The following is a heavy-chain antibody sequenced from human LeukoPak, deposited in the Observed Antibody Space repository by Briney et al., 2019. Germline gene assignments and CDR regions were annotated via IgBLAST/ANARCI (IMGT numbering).Heavy chain of an antibody. V-gene: IGHV1-2*06. CDR3: ARDLTSTPNWEFDY. J-gene: IGHJ4*02. Sequence: ASVKVSCKASGYTFADYFVRWVRQAPGQGLEWVGRINCNSGGTEYAQKFQGRVTMTRDTSINTAYVEVSSLKSDDTAVYYCARDLTSTPNWEFDYWGQGTLVTVSS. CDR1: GYTFADYF. CDR2: INCNSGGT. D-gene: IGHD1-26*01.